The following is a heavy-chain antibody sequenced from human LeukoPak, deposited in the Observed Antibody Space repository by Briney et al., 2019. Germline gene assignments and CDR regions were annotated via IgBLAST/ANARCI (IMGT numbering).Heavy chain of an antibody. J-gene: IGHJ4*02. V-gene: IGHV3-23*01. CDR1: GFTFTSYA. CDR2: ISGSGRTT. Sequence: GGSLRLSCAVSGFTFTSYAMSWVRQAPGKGLEWVSAISGSGRTTYYADSVKGRFTISRDNSKDTLYLQMNSLRAEDTAVYYCAMVQGFDYWGQGTLVTVSS. D-gene: IGHD1-1*01. CDR3: AMVQGFDY.